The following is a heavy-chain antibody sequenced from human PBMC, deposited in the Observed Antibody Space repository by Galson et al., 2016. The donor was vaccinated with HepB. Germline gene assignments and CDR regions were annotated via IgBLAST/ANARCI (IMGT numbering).Heavy chain of an antibody. Sequence: SLRLSCAASGFTFSESYMTWLRQSPGKGLEWVSSISIRGGSAIHYADSVKGRFTISRDNAKNSLFLQMNSLRAEDTAVYYCAKEHYFGSGSYFDNWGRGTLVTVSS. CDR3: AKEHYFGSGSYFDN. CDR1: GFTFSESY. CDR2: ISIRGGSAI. D-gene: IGHD3-10*01. V-gene: IGHV3-11*01. J-gene: IGHJ4*02.